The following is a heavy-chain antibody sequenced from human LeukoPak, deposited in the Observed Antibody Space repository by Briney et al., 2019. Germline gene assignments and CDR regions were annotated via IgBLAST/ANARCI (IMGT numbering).Heavy chain of an antibody. CDR1: GGSITSYY. D-gene: IGHD2-15*01. J-gene: IGHJ5*02. CDR3: ARVVVAAGSNWFDP. CDR2: IYYTGST. Sequence: PSETLSLTCTVSGGSITSYYWSWIRQPPGKGLEWIGYIYYTGSTNYNPSLKSRVTISVDTSKNQLSLKLSSVSAADTAVYYCARVVVAAGSNWFDPWGQGTLVTVSS. V-gene: IGHV4-59*01.